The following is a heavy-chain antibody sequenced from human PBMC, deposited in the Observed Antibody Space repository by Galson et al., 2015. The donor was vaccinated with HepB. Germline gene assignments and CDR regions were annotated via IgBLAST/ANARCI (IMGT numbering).Heavy chain of an antibody. V-gene: IGHV3-48*02. CDR2: ISASSSTK. J-gene: IGHJ6*02. D-gene: IGHD3-10*01. CDR3: AREQYGSGYGYYHYGMDV. Sequence: SLRLSCAASGFTFSSYIMNWVRQAPGKGLEWISYISASSSTKYYADSVKGRFTISRDNAKNSLYLQMNSLRDEDTAAYYYAREQYGSGYGYYHYGMDVWGQGTTVTVSS. CDR1: GFTFSSYI.